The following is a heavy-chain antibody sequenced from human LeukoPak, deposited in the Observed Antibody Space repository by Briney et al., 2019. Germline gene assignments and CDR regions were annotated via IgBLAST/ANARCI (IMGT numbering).Heavy chain of an antibody. CDR1: GGSISSYY. V-gene: IGHV4-59*08. Sequence: PSETLSLTCTVSGGSISSYYWSWIRQPPGKGLEWIGYIYYSGSTNYNPSLKSRVTISVDTSKNQFSLKLSSVTAADTAVYYCARLPPGDSHFQHWGQGTLVTVSS. CDR2: IYYSGST. J-gene: IGHJ1*01. CDR3: ARLPPGDSHFQH. D-gene: IGHD4-17*01.